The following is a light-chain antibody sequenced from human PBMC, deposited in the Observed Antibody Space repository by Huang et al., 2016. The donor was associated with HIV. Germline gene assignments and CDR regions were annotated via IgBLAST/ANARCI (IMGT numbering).Light chain of an antibody. CDR3: LQDYNYSWT. CDR2: AAS. CDR1: QGIRND. Sequence: AIQMNQSPSSLSASVGDRVTITCRASQGIRNDLGWYQQRPGKAPKLLIYAASSFQTGVPARFSGSRSGTDFTLTISSLQPEDFATYYCLQDYNYSWTFGQGTKVEIK. J-gene: IGKJ1*01. V-gene: IGKV1-6*01.